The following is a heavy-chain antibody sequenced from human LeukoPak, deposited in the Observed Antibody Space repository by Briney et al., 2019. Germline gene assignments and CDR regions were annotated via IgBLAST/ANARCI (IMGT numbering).Heavy chain of an antibody. Sequence: PGGSLRLSCAASGVTFSSYTMSWVRQAPGKGLEWVSGISPSGDNTYHADSVKGQFTISRDNPKNTLYLQMNSLRADDTAVYFCAKDLDCSSSSCGAFDMWGQGTKVTVSS. D-gene: IGHD2-2*01. V-gene: IGHV3-23*01. CDR3: AKDLDCSSSSCGAFDM. CDR1: GVTFSSYT. J-gene: IGHJ3*02. CDR2: ISPSGDNT.